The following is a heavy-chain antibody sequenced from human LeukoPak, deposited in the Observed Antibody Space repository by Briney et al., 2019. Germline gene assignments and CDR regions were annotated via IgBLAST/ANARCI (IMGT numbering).Heavy chain of an antibody. CDR2: ISGSGGST. CDR3: AKDKQDYYDSSGYEGDY. Sequence: GGSLRLSCAASGFTFSNYAMSWVRQAAGKGLEWVSAISGSGGSTYYADSVKGRFTISRDNSKNTLYLQMNSLRAEDTAVYYCAKDKQDYYDSSGYEGDYWGQGTLVTVSS. V-gene: IGHV3-23*01. J-gene: IGHJ4*02. CDR1: GFTFSNYA. D-gene: IGHD3-22*01.